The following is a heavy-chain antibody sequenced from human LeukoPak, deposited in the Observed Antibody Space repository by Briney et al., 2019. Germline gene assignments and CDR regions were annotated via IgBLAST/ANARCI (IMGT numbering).Heavy chain of an antibody. CDR1: GGSFSGYY. D-gene: IGHD3-16*01. CDR3: ARDVIMGDDQGWFDP. V-gene: IGHV4-34*01. CDR2: INHSGST. J-gene: IGHJ5*02. Sequence: SETLSLTCAVYGGSFSGYYWSWIRQPPGKGLEWIGEINHSGSTNYNPSLKSRVTISVDTSKNQFSLKLSSATAADTAVYYCARDVIMGDDQGWFDPWGQGTLVTVCS.